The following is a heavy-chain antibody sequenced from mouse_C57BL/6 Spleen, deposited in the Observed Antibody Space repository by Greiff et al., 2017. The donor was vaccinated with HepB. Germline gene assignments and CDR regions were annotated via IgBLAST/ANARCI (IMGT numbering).Heavy chain of an antibody. V-gene: IGHV5-17*01. CDR1: GFTFSDYG. CDR2: ISSGSSTI. D-gene: IGHD1-1*01. Sequence: EVKVVESGGGLVKPGGSLKLSCAASGFTFSDYGMHWVRQAPEKGLEWVAYISSGSSTIYYADTVKGRFTISRDNAKNTLFLQMTSLRSEDTAMYYCARGRREIYAMDYWGQGTSVTVSS. CDR3: ARGRREIYAMDY. J-gene: IGHJ4*01.